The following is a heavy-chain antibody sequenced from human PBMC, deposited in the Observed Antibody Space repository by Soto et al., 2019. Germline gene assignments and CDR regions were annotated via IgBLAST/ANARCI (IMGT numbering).Heavy chain of an antibody. CDR3: ARGVSTVTPNWFDP. V-gene: IGHV1-3*01. Sequence: VKVSFKASGYTFSTYAMNLLLHAPGQRLEWMGWINAGNGNTKYSQKFQGRVTITRDTSATTAYMELSSLRSEDTAVYYCARGVSTVTPNWFDPWGQGTLVTVSS. CDR2: INAGNGNT. CDR1: GYTFSTYA. J-gene: IGHJ5*02. D-gene: IGHD4-17*01.